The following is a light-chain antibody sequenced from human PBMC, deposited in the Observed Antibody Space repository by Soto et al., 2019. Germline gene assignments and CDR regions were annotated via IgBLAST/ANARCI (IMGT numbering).Light chain of an antibody. J-gene: IGKJ1*01. Sequence: EIVLTHSPATLSSFPCDRVTLSCRASQYINTRLAWYQHRPGQAPRLLIYQTSIRAAGIPARFSASGTGTDFTLTISDVQPEDFAVYYCHQRQSWPRTFGQGTKVDIK. V-gene: IGKV3-11*01. CDR2: QTS. CDR3: HQRQSWPRT. CDR1: QYINTR.